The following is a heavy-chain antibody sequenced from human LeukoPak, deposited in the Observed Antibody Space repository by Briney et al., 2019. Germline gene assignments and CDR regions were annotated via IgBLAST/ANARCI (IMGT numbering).Heavy chain of an antibody. Sequence: PGGSLRLSCAASGFTFSSYGMHWVRQAPGKGLEWVAVIWYDGSNKYYADSVKGRFTISRDNSKNTLYLQMNSLRAEDTAVYYCAIGPTVVTPAHCYYYGMDVWGQGTTVTVSS. CDR3: AIGPTVVTPAHCYYYGMDV. J-gene: IGHJ6*02. CDR2: IWYDGSNK. D-gene: IGHD4-17*01. CDR1: GFTFSSYG. V-gene: IGHV3-33*01.